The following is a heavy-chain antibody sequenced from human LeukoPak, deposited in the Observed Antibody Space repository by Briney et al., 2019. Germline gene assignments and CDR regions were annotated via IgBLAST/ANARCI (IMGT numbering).Heavy chain of an antibody. CDR3: ARHRGGPAAFDWFDP. J-gene: IGHJ5*02. CDR2: IYYSGST. D-gene: IGHD6-13*01. V-gene: IGHV4-59*11. CDR1: GGSITSHY. Sequence: PSETLSLTCSVSGGSITSHYWNWIRQPPGKGLEWIGYIYYSGSTKYNPSLRGRVTISVDTSKSQFSLKLNSVTAADTAVYYCARHRGGPAAFDWFDPWGQGTLVTVSS.